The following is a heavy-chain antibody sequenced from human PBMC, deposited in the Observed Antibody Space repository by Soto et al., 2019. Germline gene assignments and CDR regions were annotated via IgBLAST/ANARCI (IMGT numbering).Heavy chain of an antibody. CDR1: GYTLNTYY. J-gene: IGHJ6*02. V-gene: IGHV1-46*02. CDR3: ARGGGFSPYYYNLDV. CDR2: INPRGGST. Sequence: ASVKVSCKASGYTLNTYYMHWVRQAPGQGPEWMGIINPRGGSTTYAQNFKDRVTMSSDKSSSTVYMELSSLRSEDTAVYYCARGGGFSPYYYNLDVWGQGTMVTVSS. D-gene: IGHD3-22*01.